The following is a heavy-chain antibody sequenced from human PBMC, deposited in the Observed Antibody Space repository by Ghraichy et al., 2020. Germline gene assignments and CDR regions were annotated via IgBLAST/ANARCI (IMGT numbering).Heavy chain of an antibody. V-gene: IGHV4-59*01. J-gene: IGHJ4*02. CDR3: ARGAITMVRGVKTPQWDYFDY. CDR2: IYYSGST. CDR1: GGSISSYY. Sequence: ETLSLTCTVSGGSISSYYWSWIRQPPGKGLEWIGYIYYSGSTNYNPSLKSRVTISVDTSKNQFSLKLSSVTAADTAVYYCARGAITMVRGVKTPQWDYFDYWGQGTLVTVSS. D-gene: IGHD3-10*01.